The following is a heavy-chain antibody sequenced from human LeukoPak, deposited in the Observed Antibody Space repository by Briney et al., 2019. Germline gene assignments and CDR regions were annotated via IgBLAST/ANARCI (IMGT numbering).Heavy chain of an antibody. J-gene: IGHJ4*02. V-gene: IGHV1-3*01. CDR2: INAGNGNT. Sequence: ASVKVSCKASGYTFTNYALHWVRQAPGQRLEWMGWINAGNGNTKYSQKFQGRVTIARDASASTAYMELSSLRSEDTAVYYCARESSYYSSGWYMIEYYFDYWGQGTLVTVSS. D-gene: IGHD6-19*01. CDR1: GYTFTNYA. CDR3: ARESSYYSSGWYMIEYYFDY.